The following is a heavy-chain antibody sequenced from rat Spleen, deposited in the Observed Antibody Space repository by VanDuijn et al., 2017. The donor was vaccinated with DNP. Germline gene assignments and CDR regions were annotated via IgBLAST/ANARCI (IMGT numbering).Heavy chain of an antibody. Sequence: EVQLVESGGGPVQPGRSLTLSCVASGFTFSRSWMSWLRQAPGKGLAWVSSINTAGGRPYYPASVTGRFTISRDNAQSTLYLQMDSLRSEDTATYYCARHRTIMPYYYAMDAWGQGASVTVSS. D-gene: IGHD1-12*01. V-gene: IGHV5-31*01. J-gene: IGHJ4*01. CDR1: GFTFSRSW. CDR2: INTAGGRP. CDR3: ARHRTIMPYYYAMDA.